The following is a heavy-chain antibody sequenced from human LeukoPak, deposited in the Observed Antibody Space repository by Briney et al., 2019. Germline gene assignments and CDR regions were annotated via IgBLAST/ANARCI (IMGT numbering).Heavy chain of an antibody. Sequence: ASVKVSCKASGYTFTGYYMHWVRQAPGQGLEWMGWINPNSGGTNYAQKFQGRVTMTRDTSISTAYMELSRLRSDDTAVYYCVILSGGAGQLYYYYYMDVWGKGTTVTVSS. D-gene: IGHD3-10*01. CDR3: VILSGGAGQLYYYYYMDV. CDR2: INPNSGGT. J-gene: IGHJ6*03. V-gene: IGHV1-2*02. CDR1: GYTFTGYY.